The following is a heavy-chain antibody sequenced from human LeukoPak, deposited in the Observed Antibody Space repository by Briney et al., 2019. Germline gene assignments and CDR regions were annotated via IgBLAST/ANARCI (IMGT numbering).Heavy chain of an antibody. CDR3: WRVREDS. J-gene: IGHJ4*02. D-gene: IGHD1-26*01. CDR1: GFTFHNLT. CDR2: ITGLSSYM. V-gene: IGHV3-21*06. Sequence: PGGSLRLSCAASGFTFHNLTMNWVRQAPGKGLEWVSAITGLSSYMFYADSLKGRFTISRDNAKNSVYLQMKNLRADDTALYYCWRVREDSWGQGTLVIVSS.